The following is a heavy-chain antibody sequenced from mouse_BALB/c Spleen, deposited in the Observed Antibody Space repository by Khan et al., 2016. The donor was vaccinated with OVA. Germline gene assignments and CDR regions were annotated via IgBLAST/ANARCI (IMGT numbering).Heavy chain of an antibody. J-gene: IGHJ2*01. CDR3: TKENFHGYDGDY. Sequence: VQLKQSGPGLVKPSQSLSLTCTVTGYSITSGYAWNWIRQFPGNKLEWMGYISYSGVTSYTPSLKSRISITRDTSKNQFFLQLNSVTTEDTATYYCTKENFHGYDGDYWGQGTTLTGSS. D-gene: IGHD2-14*01. CDR1: GYSITSGYA. CDR2: ISYSGVT. V-gene: IGHV3-2*02.